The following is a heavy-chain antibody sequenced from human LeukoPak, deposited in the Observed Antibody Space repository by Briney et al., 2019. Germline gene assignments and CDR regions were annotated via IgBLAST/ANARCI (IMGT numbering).Heavy chain of an antibody. D-gene: IGHD3-9*01. CDR2: ISGSGGST. CDR3: AKDSPAPGGDILTGSLGY. CDR1: GFTFSSYA. Sequence: PGGSLRLSCAASGFTFSSYAMSWVRQAPGKGLEWVSAISGSGGSTYYADSVKGRFTISRDNSKNTLYLQMNSLRAEDTAVYYCAKDSPAPGGDILTGSLGYWGQGTLVTVSS. J-gene: IGHJ4*02. V-gene: IGHV3-23*01.